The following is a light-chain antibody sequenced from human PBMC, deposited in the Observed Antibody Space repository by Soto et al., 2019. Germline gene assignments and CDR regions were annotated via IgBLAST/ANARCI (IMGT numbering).Light chain of an antibody. CDR2: GAS. V-gene: IGKV3-20*01. CDR1: QSVSSSY. Sequence: EIVLTQSPRTLSLSPGEGITLSCRASQSVSSSYLAWYQQIPGRAPRLLIYGASTRATGIPDKFTGSGSGTDFTLTINRLEPEDFAVYYCQQYGNSPWTFGQGTKVEVK. J-gene: IGKJ1*01. CDR3: QQYGNSPWT.